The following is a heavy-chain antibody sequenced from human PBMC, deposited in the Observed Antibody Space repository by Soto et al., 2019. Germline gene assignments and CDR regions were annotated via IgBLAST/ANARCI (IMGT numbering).Heavy chain of an antibody. V-gene: IGHV1-69*12. D-gene: IGHD1-26*01. J-gene: IGHJ4*02. CDR3: ARGRWGGPFDY. CDR1: GGTFSSYA. Sequence: QVQLVQSGAEVKKPGSSVKVSCKASGGTFSSYAISWVRQAPGQGLEWMGGIIPIFGTANYAQKFQGSVTIPADESTRTAYMELSSLRSEDTAVYYCARGRWGGPFDYWGKGTLVTVSS. CDR2: IIPIFGTA.